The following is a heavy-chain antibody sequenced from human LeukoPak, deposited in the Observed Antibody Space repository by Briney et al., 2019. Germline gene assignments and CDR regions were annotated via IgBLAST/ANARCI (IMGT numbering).Heavy chain of an antibody. J-gene: IGHJ6*03. Sequence: GGSLRLSCAASGFTFDDYAMHWVRQAPGKGLEWVSGISWNSGSIGYADSVKGRFTISRDNAKNSLYLQMNSLRAEDTAVYYCAREGRQWLYYYMDVWGKGTTVTVSS. CDR1: GFTFDDYA. CDR2: ISWNSGSI. CDR3: AREGRQWLYYYMDV. D-gene: IGHD6-19*01. V-gene: IGHV3-9*01.